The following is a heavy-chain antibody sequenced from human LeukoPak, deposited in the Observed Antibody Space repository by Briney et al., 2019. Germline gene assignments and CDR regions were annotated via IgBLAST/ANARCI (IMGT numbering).Heavy chain of an antibody. CDR2: IYSGGST. J-gene: IGHJ4*02. V-gene: IGHV3-53*01. CDR1: GFTVSSNY. Sequence: GGSLRLSCAASGFTVSSNYMSWVRQAPGKGLEWVSVIYSGGSTYYADSVRGRFTISRDNSKNTLYLQMNSLRAEDTAVYYCARDLEDLLKLFDYWGQGTLVTVSS. CDR3: ARDLEDLLKLFDY. D-gene: IGHD1-26*01.